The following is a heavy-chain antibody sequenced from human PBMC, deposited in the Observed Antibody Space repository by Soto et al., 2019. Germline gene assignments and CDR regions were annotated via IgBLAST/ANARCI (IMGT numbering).Heavy chain of an antibody. CDR1: GYSFTGYY. CDR2: INPNSGGT. CDR3: AREEDVVVPAALDY. J-gene: IGHJ4*02. Sequence: ASVKVSCKASGYSFTGYYMHWVRQAPGQGLEWMGWINPNSGGTNYAQKFQGWVTMTRDTSISTAYMELSRLRSDDTAVYYCAREEDVVVPAALDYWGQGTLVTVPS. D-gene: IGHD2-2*01. V-gene: IGHV1-2*04.